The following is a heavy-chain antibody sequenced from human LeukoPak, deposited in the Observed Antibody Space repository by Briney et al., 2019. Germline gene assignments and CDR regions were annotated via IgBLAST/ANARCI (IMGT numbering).Heavy chain of an antibody. Sequence: GSLRLSCAASGFTFSSYWMSWVRQAPGKGLEWVANINQDGSEKYYVDSVKGRFTISRDNAKNPLYLQMNSLRAEDTAVYYCARVKYSRVVGAFDYWGQGTLVTVSS. CDR3: ARVKYSRVVGAFDY. V-gene: IGHV3-7*02. D-gene: IGHD6-6*01. CDR1: GFTFSSYW. CDR2: INQDGSEK. J-gene: IGHJ4*02.